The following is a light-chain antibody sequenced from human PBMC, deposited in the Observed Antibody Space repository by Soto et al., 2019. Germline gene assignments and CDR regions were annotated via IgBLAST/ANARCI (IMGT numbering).Light chain of an antibody. J-gene: IGLJ3*02. V-gene: IGLV2-11*01. CDR2: DVT. Sequence: QSALTQPRSVSGSPGQSVTISCAGTSSDVGAYNWVCWYQQHPGKVPKLIIYDVTRRPSGVPDRFSGSKSGNMASLTISGLQADDEADYYCCSYAGSYTLVFGGGTKLTVL. CDR3: CSYAGSYTLV. CDR1: SSDVGAYNW.